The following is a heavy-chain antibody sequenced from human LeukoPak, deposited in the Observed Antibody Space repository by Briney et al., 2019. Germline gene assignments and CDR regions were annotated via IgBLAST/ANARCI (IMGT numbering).Heavy chain of an antibody. CDR3: ARRAVAGTNCFDY. D-gene: IGHD6-19*01. Sequence: GGSLRLSCAVSGFTFRNYGMYWVRQAPGKGLEWVAVIWYDGSDKYYADSVKGRFTISRDEAKNSLYLQMNSLRDEDTAVYYCARRAVAGTNCFDYWGQGTLVTVSS. CDR1: GFTFRNYG. CDR2: IWYDGSDK. J-gene: IGHJ4*02. V-gene: IGHV3-33*01.